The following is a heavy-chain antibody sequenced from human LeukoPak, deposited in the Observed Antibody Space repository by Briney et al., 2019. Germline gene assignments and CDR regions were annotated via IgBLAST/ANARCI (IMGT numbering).Heavy chain of an antibody. J-gene: IGHJ4*02. CDR2: MNPNSGNT. D-gene: IGHD5-12*01. V-gene: IGHV1-8*03. CDR3: ARSVVAAMGDY. Sequence: ASVKVSCKASGYTFTSYDINWVRQATGQGLEWMGWMNPNSGNTGYAQKFQGRVTITRNTSISTAYMELSSLRSEDTAVYYCARSVVAAMGDYWGQGTLVTVSS. CDR1: GYTFTSYD.